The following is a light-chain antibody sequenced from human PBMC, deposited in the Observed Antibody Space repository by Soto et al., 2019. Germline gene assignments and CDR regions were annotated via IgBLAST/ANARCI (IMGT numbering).Light chain of an antibody. Sequence: IRITQVPSSLSESIGDRVTIPCRVRQSISSWLAWYQQKRGKARKLLIYKASCLESGVPSRFSGSGSGTEFTLAISSLQPDDFATYYCLQHYNFSWTFGQGTKVDIK. CDR2: KAS. CDR1: QSISSW. V-gene: IGKV1-5*03. J-gene: IGKJ1*01. CDR3: LQHYNFSWT.